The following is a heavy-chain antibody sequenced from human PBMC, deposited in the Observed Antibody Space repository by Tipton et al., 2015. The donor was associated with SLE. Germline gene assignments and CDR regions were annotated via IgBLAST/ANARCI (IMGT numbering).Heavy chain of an antibody. CDR1: GYTFTSYY. CDR2: ISAYNGNT. J-gene: IGHJ4*02. CDR3: ARSVAVAATFDY. Sequence: QVQLVQSGAEVKKPGASVKVSCKASGYTFTSYYMHWVRQAPGQGLEWMGWISAYNGNTNYAQKLQGRVTTTTDTSTSTAYMELSSLRSEDTAVYYCARSVAVAATFDYWGQGTLVTVSS. V-gene: IGHV1-18*04. D-gene: IGHD6-19*01.